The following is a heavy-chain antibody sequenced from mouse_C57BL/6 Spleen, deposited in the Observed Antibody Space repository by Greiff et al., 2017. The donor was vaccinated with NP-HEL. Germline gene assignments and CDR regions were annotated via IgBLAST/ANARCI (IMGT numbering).Heavy chain of an antibody. CDR2: IDPSDSYT. CDR3: AVMVTTRYFDV. Sequence: QVQLQQPGAELVMPGASVKLSCKASGYTFTSYWMHWVKQRPGQGLEWIGEIDPSDSYTNYNQKFKGKSTLTVDKSSSTAYMQLSSLTSEDSAVYYCAVMVTTRYFDVWGTGTTVTVSS. J-gene: IGHJ1*03. CDR1: GYTFTSYW. V-gene: IGHV1-69*01. D-gene: IGHD2-3*01.